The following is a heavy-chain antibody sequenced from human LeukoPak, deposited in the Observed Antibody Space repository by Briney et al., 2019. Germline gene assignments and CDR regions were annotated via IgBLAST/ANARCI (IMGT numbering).Heavy chain of an antibody. Sequence: GGSLRLSCAASGFTFSSYEMNWVRQAPGKGLEWVSYISSSGSTIYYADSVKGRFTISRDNAKNSLYLQMNILRAEDTAVYYCARYDGPAAVFDYWGQGTLVTVSS. CDR3: ARYDGPAAVFDY. CDR1: GFTFSSYE. D-gene: IGHD2-2*01. CDR2: ISSSGSTI. J-gene: IGHJ4*02. V-gene: IGHV3-48*03.